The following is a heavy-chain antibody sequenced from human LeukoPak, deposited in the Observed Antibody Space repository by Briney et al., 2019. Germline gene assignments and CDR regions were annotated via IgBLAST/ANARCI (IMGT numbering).Heavy chain of an antibody. Sequence: SETLSLTCTVSGGSISSYYWGWIRQPPGKGLEWIGSIYYSGSTYYNPSLKSRVTMSVDASKNQFSLKLSSVTAADTAVYYCARDRGSLGDNFDYWGQGTLVPVSS. D-gene: IGHD1-26*01. V-gene: IGHV4-39*07. CDR3: ARDRGSLGDNFDY. CDR1: GGSISSYY. J-gene: IGHJ4*02. CDR2: IYYSGST.